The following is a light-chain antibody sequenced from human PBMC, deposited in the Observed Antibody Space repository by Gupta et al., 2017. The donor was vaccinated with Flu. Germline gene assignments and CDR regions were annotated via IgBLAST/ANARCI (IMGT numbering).Light chain of an antibody. J-gene: IGKJ1*01. V-gene: IGKV2-28*01. Sequence: DTVMTQSPLPLPVTPGEPAAISCRSSQSLLHSNGYNYLDWYLQKPGQSPQLLIYLGSNRASGVPDRFSGSGSGTDFTLKISRVEAEDVGVYYCMQARQTPRTFGQGTKVEIK. CDR3: MQARQTPRT. CDR2: LGS. CDR1: QSLLHSNGYNY.